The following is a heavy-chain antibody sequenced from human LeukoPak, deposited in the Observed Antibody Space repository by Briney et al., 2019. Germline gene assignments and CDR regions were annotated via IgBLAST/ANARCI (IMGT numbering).Heavy chain of an antibody. CDR3: ARGGGSYYVGAFDI. CDR2: IYYSGST. J-gene: IGHJ3*02. V-gene: IGHV4-59*01. Sequence: KPSETLSLTCTVSGVSITSYYWSWIRQPPGKGLEWIGYIYYSGSTNYNPSLKSRVTVSVDTSKNQFSLKLSSVTAADTAVYYCARGGGSYYVGAFDIWGQGTMVTVSS. D-gene: IGHD1-26*01. CDR1: GVSITSYY.